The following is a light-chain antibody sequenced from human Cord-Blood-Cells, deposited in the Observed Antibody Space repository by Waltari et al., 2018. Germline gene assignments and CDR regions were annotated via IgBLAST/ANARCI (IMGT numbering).Light chain of an antibody. V-gene: IGKV3-15*01. CDR3: QQYNNWPLT. Sequence: EIVMTQSPATLSVSPGERPTLSCRASQSVRSNLAWYQQKPGQAPRLLIYGASTRATGIPARFSGSGSGTEFTLTISSLQSEDFAVYYCQQYNNWPLTFGGGTKVEIK. J-gene: IGKJ4*01. CDR1: QSVRSN. CDR2: GAS.